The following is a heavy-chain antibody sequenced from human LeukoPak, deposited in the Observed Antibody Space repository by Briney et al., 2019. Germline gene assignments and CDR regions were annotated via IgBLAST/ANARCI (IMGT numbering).Heavy chain of an antibody. CDR3: AKDSFLGSSGWYYFDY. V-gene: IGHV3-23*01. CDR2: ISGSGGST. CDR1: GFTFSSYA. Sequence: GGSLRLSCAASGFTFSSYAMSWVRQAPGKGLEWVSGISGSGGSTHYADSVKGRFTISRDNSKNTLYLQMNSLRAEDTAVYYCAKDSFLGSSGWYYFDYWGQGTLVTVSS. D-gene: IGHD6-19*01. J-gene: IGHJ4*02.